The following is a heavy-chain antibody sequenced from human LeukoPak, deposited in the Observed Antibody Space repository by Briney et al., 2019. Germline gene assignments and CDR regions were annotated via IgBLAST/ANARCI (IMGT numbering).Heavy chain of an antibody. CDR1: GFVFSNYW. CDR2: IKTDGSTI. Sequence: GGSLRLSCAASGFVFSNYWMHWVRQAPGKGLVWVSRIKTDGSTITYADSVKGRFTISRDNAMNTLYLQMNSLRAEDTAVYYCAKGYYYDSSGYHFDYWGQGTLVTVSS. V-gene: IGHV3-74*01. J-gene: IGHJ4*02. D-gene: IGHD3-22*01. CDR3: AKGYYYDSSGYHFDY.